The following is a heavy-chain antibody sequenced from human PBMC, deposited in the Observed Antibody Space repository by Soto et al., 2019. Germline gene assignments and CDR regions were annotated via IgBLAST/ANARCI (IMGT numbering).Heavy chain of an antibody. V-gene: IGHV1-2*02. D-gene: IGHD1-1*01. CDR2: INPNSGGT. Sequence: ASVKVSCKASGYTFSDYYIHWVRQAPGQGLEWMGWINPNSGGTKYAPKFQGGVTMTRDTSITTAYMELSRLRSGGTAVYYCAREPATAKPEGVDFWGQGTPVTVSS. CDR1: GYTFSDYY. J-gene: IGHJ4*02. CDR3: AREPATAKPEGVDF.